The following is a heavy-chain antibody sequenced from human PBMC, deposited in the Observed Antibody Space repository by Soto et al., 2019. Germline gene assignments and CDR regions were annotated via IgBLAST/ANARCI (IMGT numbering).Heavy chain of an antibody. J-gene: IGHJ4*02. D-gene: IGHD6-6*01. CDR3: ARDRTISDYRSSGALGL. Sequence: QPGGSMRLSCAASGLTVSSHYMSWVRQAPGKGLEWVSVIYSGGSTYYAKSVTGRFIISRDNSKSTVYLQMNSLRAEDTAVYYCARDRTISDYRSSGALGLWGQGTLVTVSS. CDR1: GLTVSSHY. V-gene: IGHV3-66*01. CDR2: IYSGGST.